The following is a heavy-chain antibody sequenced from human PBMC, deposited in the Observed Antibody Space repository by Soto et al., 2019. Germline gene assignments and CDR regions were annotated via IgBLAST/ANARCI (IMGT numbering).Heavy chain of an antibody. CDR2: IFTDGST. CDR1: GFTVSGNS. D-gene: IGHD3-22*01. V-gene: IGHV3-53*01. CDR3: ARGGVDDYYDSSGYYRRPYYYGMDV. Sequence: GGSLRLSCGASGFTVSGNSLSWVRQAPGKGLEWVSYIFTDGSTYYADSVRGRFTISRDNSKNTLYLQMNNLRAEDTAVYYCARGGVDDYYDSSGYYRRPYYYGMDVWGQGTTVTVSS. J-gene: IGHJ6*02.